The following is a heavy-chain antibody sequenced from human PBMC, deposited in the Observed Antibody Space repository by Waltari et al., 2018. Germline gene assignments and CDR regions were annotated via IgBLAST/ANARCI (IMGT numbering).Heavy chain of an antibody. J-gene: IGHJ2*01. V-gene: IGHV1-69*02. D-gene: IGHD1-26*01. CDR3: AFGATTYYWYFDL. CDR1: GGTSSSYT. CDR2: IIPILGIA. Sequence: QVQLVQSGAEVKKPGSSVKVSCKASGGTSSSYTISWVRQAPGQGLEWMGRIIPILGIANYAQKFQGRVTITADKSTSTAYMELSSLRSEDTAVYYCAFGATTYYWYFDLWGRGTLVTVSS.